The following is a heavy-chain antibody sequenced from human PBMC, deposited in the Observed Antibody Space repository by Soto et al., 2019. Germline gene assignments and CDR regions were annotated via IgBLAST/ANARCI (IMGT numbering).Heavy chain of an antibody. D-gene: IGHD2-15*01. Sequence: GGSLRLSCAASGFTVSSKYMSWVRQAPGKGLEWVSLIQGGGPTYYADSVKGRFTISRDTSENTLHLQMDSLRAEDTAVYYCARDDVFCDGGRCYGVLLDFWRKGTTVTVSA. V-gene: IGHV3-66*01. CDR3: ARDDVFCDGGRCYGVLLDF. J-gene: IGHJ6*04. CDR2: IQGGGPT. CDR1: GFTVSSKY.